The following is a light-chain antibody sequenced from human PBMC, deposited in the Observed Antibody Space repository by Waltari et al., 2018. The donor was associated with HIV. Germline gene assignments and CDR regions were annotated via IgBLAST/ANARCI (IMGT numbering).Light chain of an antibody. CDR2: GKH. Sequence: SSELTQDPAVSVALGPTVRTTCQGDRPRSYYSSWYQQKPGQAPVLVIYGKHNPPSGIPHRFSGFSSGNTASLTITGAHAEDEADYYCNSRDSSGKGVVFGGGTKLTVL. CDR1: RPRSYY. CDR3: NSRDSSGKGVV. V-gene: IGLV3-19*01. J-gene: IGLJ2*01.